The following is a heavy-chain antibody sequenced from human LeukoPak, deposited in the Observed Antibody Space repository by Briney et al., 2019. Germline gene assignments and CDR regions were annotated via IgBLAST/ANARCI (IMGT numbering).Heavy chain of an antibody. J-gene: IGHJ4*02. Sequence: SETLSLTCTVSGDSISSYYWSWIRQPPGKGLEWIGYIYYSGSTNYNPSLKSRVTMAVDTSKNQFSLKLRSVTAADTAIYYCARNKTITAAGTFDYWGQGTLVTVSS. D-gene: IGHD6-13*01. V-gene: IGHV4-59*08. CDR1: GDSISSYY. CDR2: IYYSGST. CDR3: ARNKTITAAGTFDY.